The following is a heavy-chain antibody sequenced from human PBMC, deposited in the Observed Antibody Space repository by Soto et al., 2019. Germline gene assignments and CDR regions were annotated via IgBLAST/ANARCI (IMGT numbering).Heavy chain of an antibody. V-gene: IGHV1-69*01. Sequence: GAPVEVSFQGSGGTFSNDGNRRGGLAPGQRLEWMGGIIPIFGTINNAQKFQDRVTITADESANIVYMELSSLRSEDTAIYYCAREGLTFGPGAVGGAFDIWGQGTLVTVSS. CDR2: IIPIFGTI. D-gene: IGHD2-2*01. J-gene: IGHJ3*02. CDR3: AREGLTFGPGAVGGAFDI. CDR1: GGTFSNDG.